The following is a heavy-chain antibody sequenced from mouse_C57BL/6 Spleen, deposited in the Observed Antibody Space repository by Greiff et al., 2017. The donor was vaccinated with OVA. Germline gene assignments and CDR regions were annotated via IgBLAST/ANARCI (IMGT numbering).Heavy chain of an antibody. D-gene: IGHD2-4*01. CDR2: IYPGGGYT. CDR1: GYTFTNYW. V-gene: IGHV1-63*01. Sequence: VKLMESGAELVRPGTSVKMSCKASGYTFTNYWIGWAKQRPGHGLEWIGDIYPGGGYTNYNEKFKGKATLTADKSSSTAYMQFSSLTSEDSAIYYCARYDYDDYAMDYWGQGTSVTVSS. CDR3: ARYDYDDYAMDY. J-gene: IGHJ4*01.